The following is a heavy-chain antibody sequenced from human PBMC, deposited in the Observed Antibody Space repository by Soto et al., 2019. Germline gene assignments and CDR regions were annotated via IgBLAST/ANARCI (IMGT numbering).Heavy chain of an antibody. J-gene: IGHJ3*02. CDR2: ISGSGGNT. D-gene: IGHD5-18*01. V-gene: IGHV3-23*01. CDR3: ARGRAMVHDAFDI. Sequence: EVQVLESGGGLAQPGGSMRLSCAVSGFTFSSYAMSWVRQVPGKGPEWVSSISGSGGNTYYADSVKGRFTISRDNPKNTLYRQMNSLRAEDTAVYYCARGRAMVHDAFDIWGHGTLVAVSS. CDR1: GFTFSSYA.